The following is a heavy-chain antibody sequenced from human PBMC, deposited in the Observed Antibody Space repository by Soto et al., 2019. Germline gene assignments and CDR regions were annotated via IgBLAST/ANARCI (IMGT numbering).Heavy chain of an antibody. Sequence: GGSLRLSCAASGFTFSSYSMNWVRQAPGKGLEWVSSISSSSSYIYYADSVKGRFTISRDNAKNSLYLQMNSLRAEDTAMYYCARAKIRDLYYYDSSGYFFWFAPWGQGTLVTGSS. CDR1: GFTFSSYS. D-gene: IGHD3-22*01. CDR3: ARAKIRDLYYYDSSGYFFWFAP. V-gene: IGHV3-21*01. J-gene: IGHJ5*02. CDR2: ISSSSSYI.